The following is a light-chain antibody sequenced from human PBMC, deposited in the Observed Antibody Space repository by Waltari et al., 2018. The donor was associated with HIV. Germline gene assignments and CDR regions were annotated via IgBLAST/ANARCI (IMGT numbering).Light chain of an antibody. Sequence: EIQITQSPSTLSAFVGDRVTITCRASQSIKAWLAWYQQKPGKAPKLLIYEASTLEIGVPSRFSGSGSGTEFTLTISSLQPDDFATYYCQQYNPYPWTFGQGTKVEVK. CDR3: QQYNPYPWT. V-gene: IGKV1-5*03. CDR2: EAS. J-gene: IGKJ1*01. CDR1: QSIKAW.